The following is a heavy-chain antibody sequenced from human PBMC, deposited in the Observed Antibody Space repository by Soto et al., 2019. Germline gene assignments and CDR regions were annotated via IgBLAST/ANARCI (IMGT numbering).Heavy chain of an antibody. D-gene: IGHD2-21*01. CDR2: VSRSGDTT. CDR1: GFTFSSYA. Sequence: EVQLLESGGDLVQPGGSLRLSCAASGFTFSSYAMSWVRQTPGKGLEWVSIVSRSGDTTYYADSGKGRFTISRDNSQNPLSLQMKSLRAEDTAVYYCAKMAYFRDPPGGDYWGQGTLVTVSS. CDR3: AKMAYFRDPPGGDY. V-gene: IGHV3-23*01. J-gene: IGHJ4*02.